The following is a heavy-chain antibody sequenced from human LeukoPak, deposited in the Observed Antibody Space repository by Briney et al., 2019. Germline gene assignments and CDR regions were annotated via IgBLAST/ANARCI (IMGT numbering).Heavy chain of an antibody. CDR1: GFTFSSHG. J-gene: IGHJ4*02. CDR2: IWYDGSNK. CDR3: AKGMYSSGWYFDY. D-gene: IGHD6-19*01. V-gene: IGHV3-33*06. Sequence: GRSLRLSCAASGFTFSSHGMRWVRQAPGKGLEWVAVIWYDGSNKYYADSVKGRFTISRDNSKNTLYLQMNSLRVEDTAVYYCAKGMYSSGWYFDYWGQGTLVTVSS.